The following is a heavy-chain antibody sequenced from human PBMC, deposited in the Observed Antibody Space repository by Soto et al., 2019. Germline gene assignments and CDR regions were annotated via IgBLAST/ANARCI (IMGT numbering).Heavy chain of an antibody. Sequence: PSETLSLTCTVSGGSISSGDHYWSWIRQPPGKRLEWIGYIYYSGTTYYNPSLKSRVTISVDTSENQFSLKVNSVTAPATAVYYCASALIQLWTHYFYGMEVWDQETTLTVSS. D-gene: IGHD5-18*01. CDR3: ASALIQLWTHYFYGMEV. J-gene: IGHJ6*02. CDR1: GGSISSGDHY. V-gene: IGHV4-30-4*01. CDR2: IYYSGTT.